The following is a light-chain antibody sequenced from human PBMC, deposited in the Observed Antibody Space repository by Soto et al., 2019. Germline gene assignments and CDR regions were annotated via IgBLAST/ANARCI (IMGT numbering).Light chain of an antibody. Sequence: DLQMTQSPSSLSASVDDRVAIICQASQDISNYLNWYQQKPGKAPKLLIYDASNLETGVPSRFSGSGSGTDFTFTISSLQPEDIATYYCQQYDNRPLFGQGTRLEIK. J-gene: IGKJ5*01. CDR2: DAS. CDR1: QDISNY. CDR3: QQYDNRPL. V-gene: IGKV1-33*01.